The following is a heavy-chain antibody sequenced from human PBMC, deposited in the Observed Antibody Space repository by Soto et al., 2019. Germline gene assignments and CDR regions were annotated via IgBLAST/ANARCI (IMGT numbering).Heavy chain of an antibody. CDR3: ARGGGGDLYGMDV. V-gene: IGHV4-34*01. CDR1: GGSISSGGYS. D-gene: IGHD2-21*02. J-gene: IGHJ6*02. CDR2: INHSGST. Sequence: SETLSLTCAVSGGSISSGGYSWSWVRQPPGKGLEWIGEINHSGSTNYNPSLKSRVTISVDKSKSQFSLKLSSVTAADTAVYYCARGGGGDLYGMDVWGQGTTVTVFS.